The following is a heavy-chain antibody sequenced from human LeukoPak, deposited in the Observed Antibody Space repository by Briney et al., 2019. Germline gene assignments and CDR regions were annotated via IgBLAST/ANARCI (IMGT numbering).Heavy chain of an antibody. J-gene: IGHJ3*02. CDR1: GGSITTYF. D-gene: IGHD2-21*02. CDR3: ARGLYCGGDCYPDGFDI. V-gene: IGHV4-59*01. CDR2: INYSGST. Sequence: SETLSLTCTVSGGSITTYFWSWIRQAPGKGLEWIGFINYSGSTNSNPALKSRLTMSIATSRNHFSLKLSSVTAADTAVYYCARGLYCGGDCYPDGFDIWGQGTMVTVSS.